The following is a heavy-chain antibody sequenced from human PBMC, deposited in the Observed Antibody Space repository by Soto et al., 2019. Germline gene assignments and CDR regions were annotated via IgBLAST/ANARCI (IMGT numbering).Heavy chain of an antibody. D-gene: IGHD3-3*01. V-gene: IGHV4-39*01. CDR1: GGSLSSSSYY. CDR3: ARRARRFLEWLGVYYYYMDV. CDR2: IYYSGST. Sequence: PSETLSLTCTVSGGSLSSSSYYWGWIRQPPGKGLEWIGSIYYSGSTYYNPSLKSRVTISVDTSKNQFSLKLSSVTAADTAVYYCARRARRFLEWLGVYYYYMDVWGKGTTVTVSS. J-gene: IGHJ6*03.